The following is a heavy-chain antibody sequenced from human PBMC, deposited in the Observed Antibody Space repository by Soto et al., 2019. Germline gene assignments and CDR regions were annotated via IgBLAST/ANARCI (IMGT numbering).Heavy chain of an antibody. CDR1: GYTFTGYQ. D-gene: IGHD2-2*01. V-gene: IGHV1-2*04. Sequence: QVQLVQSGAEVKKPGASVKVSCKASGYTFTGYQMHWVRQASGQGLPWMGWINPDSGGTNYAQKFQGWVTMTSDTSISKAHMELSRRRSDDTAVYYCAGGPRLVAVAMGNWFDPWGQGTLVTVSS. J-gene: IGHJ5*02. CDR3: AGGPRLVAVAMGNWFDP. CDR2: INPDSGGT.